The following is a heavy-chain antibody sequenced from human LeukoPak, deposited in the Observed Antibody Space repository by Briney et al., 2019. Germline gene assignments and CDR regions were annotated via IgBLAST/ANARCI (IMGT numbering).Heavy chain of an antibody. J-gene: IGHJ4*02. V-gene: IGHV3-30*03. CDR3: ARTQLWSRSTYYFDY. D-gene: IGHD5-18*01. CDR2: ISYDGSNK. Sequence: GGSLRLSCAASGFTFSSYGMHWVRQAPGKGLEWVAVISYDGSNKYYADSVKGRFTISRDNSKNTLYLQMNSLRAEDTAVYYCARTQLWSRSTYYFDYWGQGTLVTVSS. CDR1: GFTFSSYG.